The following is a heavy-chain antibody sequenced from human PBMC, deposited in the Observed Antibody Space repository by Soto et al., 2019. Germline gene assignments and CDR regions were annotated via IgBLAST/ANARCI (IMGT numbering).Heavy chain of an antibody. V-gene: IGHV3-74*01. CDR3: ARDLSGRADV. Sequence: GGSLRLSCAASGFSFSSYWMHWVRQVPGKGLVWVARMNEDGGTTDYADSVKGRFTISRDNAKNTLYLQMNSLRVEDTAVYYCARDLSGRADVWGQGNTVTVSS. J-gene: IGHJ6*02. D-gene: IGHD3-10*01. CDR2: MNEDGGTT. CDR1: GFSFSSYW.